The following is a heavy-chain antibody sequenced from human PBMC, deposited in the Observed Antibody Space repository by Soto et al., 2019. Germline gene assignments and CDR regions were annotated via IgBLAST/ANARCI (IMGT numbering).Heavy chain of an antibody. J-gene: IGHJ2*01. CDR3: ARPLWRDDYNWGYFDL. V-gene: IGHV3-30-3*01. D-gene: IGHD4-4*01. Sequence: QVQLVESGGGVVQPGRSLRLSCAASGFTFSSYAMHWVRQAPGKGLGWVAVITYDGSNKYYADSVKGRFTNSRDNSKNTLYLQMNSLRAEDTTVYYCARPLWRDDYNWGYFDLWGRGTLVTVSS. CDR2: ITYDGSNK. CDR1: GFTFSSYA.